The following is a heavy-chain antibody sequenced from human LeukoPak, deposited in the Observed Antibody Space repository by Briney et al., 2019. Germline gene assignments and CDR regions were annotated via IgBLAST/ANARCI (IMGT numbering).Heavy chain of an antibody. CDR2: ISGDGGST. J-gene: IGHJ4*02. CDR1: GFTFDDYA. V-gene: IGHV3-43*02. Sequence: GGSLRLSCAASGFTFDDYAMHWVRQAPGKGLEWVSLISGDGGSTYYADSVKGRFTVSRDNAKNSLYLEMNSLRAEDTAVYYCAGGQLWSESFDYWGQGTLVTVSS. CDR3: AGGQLWSESFDY. D-gene: IGHD5-18*01.